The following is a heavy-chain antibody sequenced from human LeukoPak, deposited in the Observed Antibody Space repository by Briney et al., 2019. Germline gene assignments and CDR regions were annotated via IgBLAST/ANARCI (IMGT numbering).Heavy chain of an antibody. CDR2: IYYSGST. Sequence: SETLSLTCTVSGGSISSYYWSWIRQPPGKALEWIGYIYYSGSTNYNPSLKSRITILADTSKNQFSLKLSSATAADTAVYYRARHSGSYYGDAFDIWGQGTLVTVSS. D-gene: IGHD1-26*01. V-gene: IGHV4-59*08. J-gene: IGHJ3*02. CDR3: ARHSGSYYGDAFDI. CDR1: GGSISSYY.